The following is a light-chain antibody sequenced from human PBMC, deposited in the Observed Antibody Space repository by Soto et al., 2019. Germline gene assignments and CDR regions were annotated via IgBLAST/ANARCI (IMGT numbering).Light chain of an antibody. V-gene: IGKV3-15*01. Sequence: EIVLTQSPATLSVSPGERATLSCRASQSVGNNFAWYQQKPGQAPRILIFATSTRVTGVPARFSGSGSGTEFTLTISSLQSEDFAVYYCQQYGGWPLTFGGGAKFEIE. CDR3: QQYGGWPLT. J-gene: IGKJ4*01. CDR1: QSVGNN. CDR2: ATS.